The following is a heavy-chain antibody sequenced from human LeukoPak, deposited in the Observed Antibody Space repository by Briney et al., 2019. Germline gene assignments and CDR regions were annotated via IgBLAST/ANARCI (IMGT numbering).Heavy chain of an antibody. J-gene: IGHJ4*02. CDR2: IRYDGSNK. V-gene: IGHV3-30*02. D-gene: IGHD6-6*01. CDR1: GFSLSSFA. Sequence: PGGSLRLSCVASGFSLSSFAMSWVRQAPGKGLEWVAFIRYDGSNKYYADSVKGRFTISRDNSKNTLYLQMNSLRAEDTAVYYCASPQNRSSSALDYWGQGTLVTVSS. CDR3: ASPQNRSSSALDY.